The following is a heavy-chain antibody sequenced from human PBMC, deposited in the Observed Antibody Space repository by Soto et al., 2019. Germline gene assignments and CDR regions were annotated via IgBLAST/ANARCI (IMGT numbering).Heavy chain of an antibody. CDR2: ISGSGGST. Sequence: GGSRLRCPSASGGTMSSYAVSWVRQAPGKGLEWVSAISGSGGSTYYADSVKGRFTISRDNSKNTLYLQMNSLRAEDTAVYYCAKDPINSGWSLFFDYWGQGNLV. D-gene: IGHD6-19*01. CDR3: AKDPINSGWSLFFDY. V-gene: IGHV3-23*01. J-gene: IGHJ4*02. CDR1: GGTMSSYA.